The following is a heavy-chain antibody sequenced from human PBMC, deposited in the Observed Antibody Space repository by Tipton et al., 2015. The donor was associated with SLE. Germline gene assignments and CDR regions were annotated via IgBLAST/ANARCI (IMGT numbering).Heavy chain of an antibody. J-gene: IGHJ3*02. CDR1: GGSISSGGYY. D-gene: IGHD3-10*01. Sequence: TLSLTCTVSGGSISSGGYYWSWIRQHPGKGLEWIGDIYYSGSTYYNPSLKSRVTISVDTSKNQFSLKLSSVTAADTAVYYCARDMAKGALGKAFDIWGQGTMVTVSS. V-gene: IGHV4-31*03. CDR3: ARDMAKGALGKAFDI. CDR2: IYYSGST.